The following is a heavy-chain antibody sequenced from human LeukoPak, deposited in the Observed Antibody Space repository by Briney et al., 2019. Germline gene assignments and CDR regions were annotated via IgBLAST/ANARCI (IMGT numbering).Heavy chain of an antibody. CDR2: TSGSGGST. Sequence: GGSLRLSCAASGFTVSSNYMSWVRQAPGKGLEWVSATSGSGGSTYYADSVKGRFTISRDNSKNTLYLQMNSLRAEDTAVYYCAKVRAGTQRSGPDYWGQGTLVTVSS. V-gene: IGHV3-23*01. J-gene: IGHJ4*02. CDR1: GFTVSSNY. D-gene: IGHD6-19*01. CDR3: AKVRAGTQRSGPDY.